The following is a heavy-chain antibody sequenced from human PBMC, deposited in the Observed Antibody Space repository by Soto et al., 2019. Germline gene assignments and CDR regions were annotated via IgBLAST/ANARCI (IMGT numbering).Heavy chain of an antibody. CDR3: AKDRSAGINSICDN. V-gene: IGHV3-30*18. J-gene: IGHJ4*01. CDR2: ISSDGSNK. D-gene: IGHD6-19*01. CDR1: GFILSKYG. Sequence: SLKLSCAASGFILSKYGVHWVRQTPGKGLEWVAVISSDGSNKYYADSVKGRFTISRDNSKYTLYLQMNSLRPEDTAMYSCAKDRSAGINSICDNWGQGTLLTVSS.